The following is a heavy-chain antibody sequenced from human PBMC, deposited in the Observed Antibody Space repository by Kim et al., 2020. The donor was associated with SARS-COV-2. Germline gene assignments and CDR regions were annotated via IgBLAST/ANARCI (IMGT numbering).Heavy chain of an antibody. V-gene: IGHV3-30*18. CDR3: AKETYGGHGCIDY. J-gene: IGHJ4*02. CDR2: ISYDGSNK. D-gene: IGHD4-17*01. Sequence: GGSLRLSCAASGFTFSSYGMHWVRQAPGKGLEWVAVISYDGSNKYYADSVKGRFTISRDNSKNTLYLQMNSLRAEDTAVYYFAKETYGGHGCIDYWGQGT. CDR1: GFTFSSYG.